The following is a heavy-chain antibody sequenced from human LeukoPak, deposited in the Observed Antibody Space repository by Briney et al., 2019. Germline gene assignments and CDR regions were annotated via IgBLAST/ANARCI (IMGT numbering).Heavy chain of an antibody. CDR2: IYYSGTT. J-gene: IGHJ4*02. CDR3: ARSGSYAGFFDY. V-gene: IGHV4-59*01. CDR1: GGSISSYY. Sequence: SETLSLTCTVSGGSISSYYWSWIRQPPGKGLEWIGYIYYSGTTNNNPSLKSRVTISVDTSKNQFPLKLSSVTAADTAVYYCARSGSYAGFFDYWGQGTLVTVSS. D-gene: IGHD1-26*01.